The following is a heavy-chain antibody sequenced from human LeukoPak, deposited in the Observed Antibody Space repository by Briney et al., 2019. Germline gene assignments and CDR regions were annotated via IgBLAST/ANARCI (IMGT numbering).Heavy chain of an antibody. J-gene: IGHJ5*02. Sequence: GASVKVSCKASGYTFTSYGISWVRQAPGQGLEWMGWISAYNGNTNYAQKLQGRVTMTTDTSTSTAYMELRSLRSDDTAVYYCARDGQRAYYYDSGSNSVDPWGQGTLVTVSS. D-gene: IGHD3-22*01. CDR1: GYTFTSYG. CDR3: ARDGQRAYYYDSGSNSVDP. CDR2: ISAYNGNT. V-gene: IGHV1-18*01.